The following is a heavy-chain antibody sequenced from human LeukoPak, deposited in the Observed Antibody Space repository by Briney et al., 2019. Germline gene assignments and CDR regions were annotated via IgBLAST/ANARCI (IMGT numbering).Heavy chain of an antibody. J-gene: IGHJ6*03. CDR3: APYCSSPSCYAVAYYYYYMDV. D-gene: IGHD2-2*01. CDR1: GFTFSSYS. V-gene: IGHV3-21*01. CDR2: ISSSSSYI. Sequence: GGSLRLSCAASGFTFSSYSMNWVRQAPGKGLEWVSSISSSSSYIYYADSVKGRFTISRDNAKNSLYLQMNSLRAEDTAVYYCAPYCSSPSCYAVAYYYYYMDVWGKGTTVTVSS.